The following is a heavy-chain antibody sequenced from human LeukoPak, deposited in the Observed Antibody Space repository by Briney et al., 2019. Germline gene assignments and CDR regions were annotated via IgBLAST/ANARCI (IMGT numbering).Heavy chain of an antibody. J-gene: IGHJ6*03. CDR3: ARALVAAAGSGYYYYMDV. D-gene: IGHD6-13*01. V-gene: IGHV4-4*07. CDR2: IYTSGST. Sequence: SETLSLTCTVSGGSISSYYWSWIRQPAGKGLEWIGRIYTSGSTNCNPSLKSRVTMSVDTSKNQFSLKLSSVTAADTAVYYCARALVAAAGSGYYYYMDVWGKGTTVTVSS. CDR1: GGSISSYY.